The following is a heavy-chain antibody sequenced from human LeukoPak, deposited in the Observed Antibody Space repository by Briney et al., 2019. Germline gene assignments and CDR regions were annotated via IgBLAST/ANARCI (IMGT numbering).Heavy chain of an antibody. CDR2: ISAYNGNI. V-gene: IGHV1-18*01. CDR1: GYTFTSYG. CDR3: ARGVAAPGTGGLSWFDP. Sequence: GASVKVSCKASGYTFTSYGISWVRQAPGQGLEWMGWISAYNGNINYSQKVQGRVTMTTDTPTSTAYMELRSLRSDDTAVYYCARGVAAPGTGGLSWFDPWGQGTLVTVSS. D-gene: IGHD6-13*01. J-gene: IGHJ5*02.